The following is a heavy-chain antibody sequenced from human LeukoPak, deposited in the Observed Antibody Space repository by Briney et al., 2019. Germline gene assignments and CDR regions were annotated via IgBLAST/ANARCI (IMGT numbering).Heavy chain of an antibody. CDR3: ARGGPLRGTMVRGVIIKSGWFDP. CDR2: IYYSGST. Sequence: SETLSLTCSVSGGSISSSSYYCGWIRQPPGKGLEWIGSIYYSGSTYYNPSLQSRVTISVDTSKNQFSLKLSSVTAADTAVYYCARGGPLRGTMVRGVIIKSGWFDPWCQGTLVTVSS. D-gene: IGHD3-10*01. V-gene: IGHV4-39*01. CDR1: GGSISSSSYY. J-gene: IGHJ5*02.